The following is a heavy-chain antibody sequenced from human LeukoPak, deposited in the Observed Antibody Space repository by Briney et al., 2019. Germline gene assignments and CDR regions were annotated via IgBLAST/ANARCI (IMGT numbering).Heavy chain of an antibody. J-gene: IGHJ4*02. CDR1: GYTFTGYY. V-gene: IGHV1-2*02. CDR3: AREDLAAGRPFDY. Sequence: ASVKVSCKASGYTFTGYYMHWVRQAPGQGLEWMGWINPNSGGTNYAQKFQGRVTMTRDTSISTAYMELSRLRSDDTAVYYCAREDLAAGRPFDYWGRGTLVTVSS. D-gene: IGHD6-25*01. CDR2: INPNSGGT.